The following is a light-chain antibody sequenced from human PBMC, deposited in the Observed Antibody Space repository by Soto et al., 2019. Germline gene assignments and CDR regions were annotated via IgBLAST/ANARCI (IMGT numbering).Light chain of an antibody. CDR3: AAWDDSLKGYV. V-gene: IGLV1-44*01. CDR1: SSNIGSNT. CDR2: SNN. J-gene: IGLJ1*01. Sequence: QSVLTQPPSASGTPGQRVTISCSGSSSNIGSNTVHWYQQLPGTAPKLLIYSNNQRPSGVPDRFSRSKSGTSASLAISGLQSEDEADYYCAAWDDSLKGYVFATGTKLTVL.